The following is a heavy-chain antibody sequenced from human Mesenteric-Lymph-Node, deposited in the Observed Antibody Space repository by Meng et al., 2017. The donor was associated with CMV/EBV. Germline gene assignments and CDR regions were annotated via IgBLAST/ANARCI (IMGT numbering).Heavy chain of an antibody. CDR2: ITSGSDYK. V-gene: IGHV3-21*06. Sequence: GESLKISCAASGFTFSVYSMTWVRQAPGKGLEWVSSITSGSDYKDYADSVKGRFTISRDNAENSLYLEMTGLRADDTAVYFCAREHSGTSCSHRGQGTLVTVSS. CDR3: AREHSGTSCSH. CDR1: GFTFSVYS. J-gene: IGHJ4*02. D-gene: IGHD2-2*01.